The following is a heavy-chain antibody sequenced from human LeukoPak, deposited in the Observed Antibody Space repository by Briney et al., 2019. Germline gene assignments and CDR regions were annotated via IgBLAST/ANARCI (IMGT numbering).Heavy chain of an antibody. V-gene: IGHV3-15*01. D-gene: IGHD2-2*01. CDR1: GFTFSNYG. Sequence: GGSLRLSCAVSGFTFSNYGMTWVRQAPGKGLEGVGRIKSKTDGGTTDYAAPVKGRFTISRDDSKNTLYLQMNSLKTEDTAVYYCTTGYCSRTSCYYFDYWGQGTLVTVSS. J-gene: IGHJ4*02. CDR3: TTGYCSRTSCYYFDY. CDR2: IKSKTDGGTT.